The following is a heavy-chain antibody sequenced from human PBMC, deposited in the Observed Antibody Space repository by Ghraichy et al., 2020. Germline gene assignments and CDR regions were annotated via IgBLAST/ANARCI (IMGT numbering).Heavy chain of an antibody. J-gene: IGHJ4*02. V-gene: IGHV3-30*18. CDR3: AKIANPFDY. Sequence: GGSLRLSCAASGFTFSSYGMHWVRQAPGKGLEWVAVISYDGSNKYYADSVKGRFTISRDNSKNTLYLQMNSLRAEDTAVYYCAKIANPFDYWGQGTLVTVSS. CDR1: GFTFSSYG. D-gene: IGHD1-14*01. CDR2: ISYDGSNK.